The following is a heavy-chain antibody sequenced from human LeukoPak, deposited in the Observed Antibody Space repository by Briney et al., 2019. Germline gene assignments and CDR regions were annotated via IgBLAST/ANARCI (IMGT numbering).Heavy chain of an antibody. Sequence: GGSLRLSCAASGFTFSSYWMYWVRQDPRKRLVWVSRINPDGGDTSYADSVKGRFTISRDNAKNTLYLQMNSLRAEDTAVYYCTRDSSGYYWGQGTLVTVSS. V-gene: IGHV3-74*01. J-gene: IGHJ4*02. CDR2: INPDGGDT. D-gene: IGHD6-19*01. CDR1: GFTFSSYW. CDR3: TRDSSGYY.